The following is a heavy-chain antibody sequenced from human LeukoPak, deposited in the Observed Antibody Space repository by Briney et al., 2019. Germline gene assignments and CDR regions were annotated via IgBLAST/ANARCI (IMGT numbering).Heavy chain of an antibody. CDR1: GYTFTGYY. V-gene: IGHV1-2*02. J-gene: IGHJ3*02. CDR3: ARDVKSYSSSWDDAFDI. D-gene: IGHD6-13*01. CDR2: INPNSGGT. Sequence: ASVKVSCKDSGYTFTGYYMHWVRQAPGQGLEWMGWINPNSGGTNYAQKFQGRVTMTRDTSISTAYMELSRLRSDDTAVYYCARDVKSYSSSWDDAFDIWGQGTMVTVSS.